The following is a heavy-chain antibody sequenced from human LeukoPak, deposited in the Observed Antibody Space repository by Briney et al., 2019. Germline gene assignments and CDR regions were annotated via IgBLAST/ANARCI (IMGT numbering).Heavy chain of an antibody. CDR1: GHSFTAYY. CDR2: INPTSGAT. Sequence: ASVKVSCKPSGHSFTAYYIHWVLQAPGQGLEWMGWINPTSGATKYAQKFEGRVTMTEDTSTDTAYMELSSLRSEDTAVYYCATSLPAAGINWFDPWGQGTLVTVSS. D-gene: IGHD2-2*01. V-gene: IGHV1-2*02. CDR3: ATSLPAAGINWFDP. J-gene: IGHJ5*02.